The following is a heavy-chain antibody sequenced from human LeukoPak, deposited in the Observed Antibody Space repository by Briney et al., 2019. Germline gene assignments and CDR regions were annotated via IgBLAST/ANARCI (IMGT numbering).Heavy chain of an antibody. CDR3: ARQGDYYDSSGYYRKKDWFDP. Sequence: ASVNVSCKVSGYTLTELSMHWVRQAPGKGLEWLGGFDPEDGETIYAQKFQGRVTMTEDTSTDTAYMELSSLRSEDTAVYYCARQGDYYDSSGYYRKKDWFDPWRQGTLVTVSS. CDR2: FDPEDGET. D-gene: IGHD3-22*01. CDR1: GYTLTELS. J-gene: IGHJ5*02. V-gene: IGHV1-24*01.